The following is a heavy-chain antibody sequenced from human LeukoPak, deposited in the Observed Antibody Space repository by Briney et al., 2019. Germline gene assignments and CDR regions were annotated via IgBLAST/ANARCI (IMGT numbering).Heavy chain of an antibody. Sequence: PSETLSLTCAVYGGSFSGYYWSWIRQPPGKGLEWIGSIYYSGSTYYNPSLKSRVTISVDTSKNQFSLKLSSVTAADTAVYYCARGQQLTFDIWGQGTMVTVSS. CDR2: IYYSGST. D-gene: IGHD6-13*01. CDR3: ARGQQLTFDI. V-gene: IGHV4-34*01. CDR1: GGSFSGYY. J-gene: IGHJ3*02.